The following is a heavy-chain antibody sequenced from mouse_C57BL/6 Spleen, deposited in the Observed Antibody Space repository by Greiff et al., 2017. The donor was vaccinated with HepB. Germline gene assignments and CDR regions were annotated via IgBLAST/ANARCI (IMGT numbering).Heavy chain of an antibody. V-gene: IGHV1-52*01. D-gene: IGHD1-1*01. CDR2: IDPSDSET. J-gene: IGHJ2*01. CDR3: ARYGSREYYFDY. CDR1: GYTFTSYW. Sequence: QVQLQQPGAELVRPGSSVKLSCKASGYTFTSYWMHWVKQRPIQGLEWIGNIDPSDSETHSNQKFKDKATLTVDKSSSTAYMQLSSLTSEDSAVYYCARYGSREYYFDYWGQGTTLTVSS.